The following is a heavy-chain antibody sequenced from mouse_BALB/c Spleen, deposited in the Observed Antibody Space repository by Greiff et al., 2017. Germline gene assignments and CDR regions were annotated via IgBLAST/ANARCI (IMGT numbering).Heavy chain of an antibody. CDR3: TRDYGNYVDYFDY. J-gene: IGHJ2*01. D-gene: IGHD2-1*01. Sequence: EVQRVESGGGLVKPGGSLKLSCAASGFTFSSYTMSWVRRTPEKRLEWVATISSGGSYTYYPDSVKGRFTITRDNAKNTLYLQMSSLKSEDTAMYYCTRDYGNYVDYFDYWGQGTTLTVAS. CDR2: ISSGGSYT. V-gene: IGHV5-6-4*01. CDR1: GFTFSSYT.